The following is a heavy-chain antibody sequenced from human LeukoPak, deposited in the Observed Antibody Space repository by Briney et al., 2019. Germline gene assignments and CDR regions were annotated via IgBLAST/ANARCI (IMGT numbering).Heavy chain of an antibody. Sequence: GGSLRLSCAASGFSFSSYGMHWVRQAPGKWLEWVAVISYDGSNKYYADSVKGRFTISRDNSKNTLYLQMNSLRAEDTAVYYCAKHMAHIVVEPAAFDYWGQGNLVTVS. D-gene: IGHD2-2*01. CDR2: ISYDGSNK. CDR1: GFSFSSYG. V-gene: IGHV3-30*18. CDR3: AKHMAHIVVEPAAFDY. J-gene: IGHJ4*02.